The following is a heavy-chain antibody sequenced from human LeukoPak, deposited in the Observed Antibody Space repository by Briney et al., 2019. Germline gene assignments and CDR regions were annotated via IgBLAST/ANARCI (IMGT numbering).Heavy chain of an antibody. V-gene: IGHV3-30*04. Sequence: GRSLRLSCAASGFTFSSYAMHWVRQAPGKGLEGVAVISYDGSNKYYADSVKGRFTSSRDNSKNTLYLQMNSLRAEDTAVYYCARAPVLLWFGDNYYYMDVWGKGTTVTVSS. CDR2: ISYDGSNK. D-gene: IGHD3-10*01. J-gene: IGHJ6*03. CDR3: ARAPVLLWFGDNYYYMDV. CDR1: GFTFSSYA.